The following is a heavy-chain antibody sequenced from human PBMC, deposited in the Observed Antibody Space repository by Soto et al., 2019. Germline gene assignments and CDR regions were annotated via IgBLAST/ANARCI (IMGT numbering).Heavy chain of an antibody. CDR2: ISPSGGST. V-gene: IGHV3-23*01. D-gene: IGHD3-10*01. J-gene: IGHJ4*02. CDR1: EFTFTSYA. Sequence: EVQLLESGGGLVQPGGSLRLSCAASEFTFTSYAMSWVRQAPGKGLEWVSGISPSGGSTYYADSVKGRFTISRVNSKNTLYLQMNSLTAEDTAVYYCAKYHGSYWGHFDYWGQGSLGTVSS. CDR3: AKYHGSYWGHFDY.